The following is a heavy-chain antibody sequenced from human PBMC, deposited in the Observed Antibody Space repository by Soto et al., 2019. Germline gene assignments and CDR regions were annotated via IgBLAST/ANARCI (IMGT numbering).Heavy chain of an antibody. CDR2: TSEDGSDK. Sequence: QVQLVESGGGVVQPGTSLRVSCVGSGFTFRSYVIHWVRQAPGKGLEWVALTSEDGSDKYYGDSVRGRFTISRDNSRNTVDLQMDSLRLEDTALYYCARWGTTGGLDVWGQGTLVSVSS. V-gene: IGHV3-30*19. CDR3: ARWGTTGGLDV. CDR1: GFTFRSYV. D-gene: IGHD3-16*01. J-gene: IGHJ1*01.